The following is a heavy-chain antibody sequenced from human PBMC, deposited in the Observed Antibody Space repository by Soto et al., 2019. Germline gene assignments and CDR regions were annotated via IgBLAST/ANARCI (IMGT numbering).Heavy chain of an antibody. CDR3: ARLRSRYSTHIDV. D-gene: IGHD5-12*01. Sequence: ETLSLTCAVYGGSFSGYYWSWIRQPPGKGLECIGEINYSGSTNYNPSLKSRFTISVDTSKNQFSLKLSSVTAADTAVFYCARLRSRYSTHIDVWAKGTTVTVSS. V-gene: IGHV4-34*01. J-gene: IGHJ6*04. CDR2: INYSGST. CDR1: GGSFSGYY.